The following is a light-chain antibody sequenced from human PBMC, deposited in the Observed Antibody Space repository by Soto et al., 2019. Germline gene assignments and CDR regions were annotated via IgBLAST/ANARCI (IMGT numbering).Light chain of an antibody. J-gene: IGLJ2*01. CDR2: LNSDGSH. CDR1: SGHSSYA. CDR3: QTWGTGIQNVV. V-gene: IGLV4-69*01. Sequence: QLVLTQSPSASASLGASVMLTCTLSSGHSSYAIAWHQQQPEKGPRYLMKLNSDGSHSRGDGIPDRFSGSSSGAERYLTISSLQSEDEADYYCQTWGTGIQNVVFGGGTKLTVL.